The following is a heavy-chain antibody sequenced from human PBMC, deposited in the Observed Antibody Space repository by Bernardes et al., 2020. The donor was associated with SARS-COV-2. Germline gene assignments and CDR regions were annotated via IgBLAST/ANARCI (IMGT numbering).Heavy chain of an antibody. Sequence: SETLSLTCAVYGGSFSGYYWSWIRQPPGKGLEWIGEINHSGSTNYNPSLKSRVTISVDTSKNQFSLKLSSVTAADTAVYYCARGPSSWPWGSNCFDYWGQGTLVTVSS. CDR1: GGSFSGYY. CDR3: ARGPSSWPWGSNCFDY. J-gene: IGHJ4*02. D-gene: IGHD6-13*01. V-gene: IGHV4-34*01. CDR2: INHSGST.